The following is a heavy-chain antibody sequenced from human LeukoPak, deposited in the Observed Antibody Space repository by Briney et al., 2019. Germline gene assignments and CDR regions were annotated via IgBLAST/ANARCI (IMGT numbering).Heavy chain of an antibody. J-gene: IGHJ4*02. CDR3: AREGQVVGRTMSDY. CDR1: GYTFTSYD. D-gene: IGHD1-26*01. Sequence: ASVNVSCKASGYTFTSYDINWVRQATGQGLEWMGWISVYNGNTNYAQKLQGRVTMTTDTSTSTAYMELRSLRSDDTAVYYCAREGQVVGRTMSDYWGQGTLVTVSS. V-gene: IGHV1-18*01. CDR2: ISVYNGNT.